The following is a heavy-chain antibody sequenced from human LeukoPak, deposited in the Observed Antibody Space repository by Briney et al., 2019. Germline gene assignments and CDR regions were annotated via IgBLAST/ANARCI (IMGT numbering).Heavy chain of an antibody. V-gene: IGHV4-39*07. Sequence: SETLSLTCTVSGGSISSSSYYWGWIRQPPGKGLEWIGSIYYSGSTYYNPSLKSRVTISVDTSKIQFSLKLSSVTAADTAVYYCARVHLGDFWSGFDYWGQGTLVTVSS. D-gene: IGHD3-3*01. CDR1: GGSISSSSYY. CDR3: ARVHLGDFWSGFDY. CDR2: IYYSGST. J-gene: IGHJ4*02.